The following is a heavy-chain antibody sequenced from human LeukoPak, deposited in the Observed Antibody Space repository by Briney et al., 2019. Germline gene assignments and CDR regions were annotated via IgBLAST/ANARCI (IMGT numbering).Heavy chain of an antibody. CDR2: ISAYNGNT. CDR3: ARDWLYSGRYPSPGY. Sequence: ASVKVSCKASGYTFTSYGISWVRQAPGQGLEWMGWISAYNGNTNYAQKLQGRVTMTTDTSTSTAYMELRSLRSDDTAVYYCARDWLYSGRYPSPGYWGQGTLVTVSS. D-gene: IGHD1-26*01. CDR1: GYTFTSYG. J-gene: IGHJ4*02. V-gene: IGHV1-18*01.